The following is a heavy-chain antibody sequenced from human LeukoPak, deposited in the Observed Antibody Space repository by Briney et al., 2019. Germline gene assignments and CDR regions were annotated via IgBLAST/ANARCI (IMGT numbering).Heavy chain of an antibody. CDR1: GYTFTSYG. D-gene: IGHD3-22*01. CDR2: ISAYNGNT. Sequence: ASVKVSCKASGYTFTSYGISWVRQAPGQGLEWMGWISAYNGNTNYAQTLQGRVTMTTDTSTNTAYMELRSLRSDDTAVYHCARDYYYDSGRDAFDIWGQGTMVIVSS. CDR3: ARDYYYDSGRDAFDI. J-gene: IGHJ3*02. V-gene: IGHV1-18*01.